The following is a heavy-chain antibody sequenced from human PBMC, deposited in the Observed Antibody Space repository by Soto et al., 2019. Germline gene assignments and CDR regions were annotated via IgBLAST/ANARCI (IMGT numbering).Heavy chain of an antibody. CDR2: ISWNSGSI. CDR1: GFTFDDYA. J-gene: IGHJ5*02. V-gene: IGHV3-9*01. Sequence: EVQLVESGGGLVQPGRSLRLSCAASGFTFDDYAMHLVRQAPGKGLEWVSGISWNSGSIGYADSVKGRFTISRDNAKNSLYLQMNSLRAEETALYYCAKGIGWFDPWGQGTLVTVSS. CDR3: AKGIGWFDP.